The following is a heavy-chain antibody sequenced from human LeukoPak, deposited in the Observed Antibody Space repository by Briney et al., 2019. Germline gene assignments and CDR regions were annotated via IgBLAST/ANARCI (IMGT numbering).Heavy chain of an antibody. CDR3: ASDHGVGLDWFDR. V-gene: IGHV4-4*07. D-gene: IGHD2-8*01. CDR2: IYTRGST. J-gene: IGHJ5*02. CDR1: AGSISRYC. Sequence: SETLSLTCTVSAGSISRYCWSWVRQPAGNVLEWIGRIYTRGSTNYNPSLKSRVTMSVETSNRKFSLKLSYVTAADPAVYYCASDHGVGLDWFDRWGPGTLVTVSS.